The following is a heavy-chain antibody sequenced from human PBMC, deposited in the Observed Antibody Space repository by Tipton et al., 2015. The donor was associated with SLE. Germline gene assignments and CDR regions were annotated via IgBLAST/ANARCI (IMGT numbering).Heavy chain of an antibody. CDR1: GGSISGYY. D-gene: IGHD1-26*01. V-gene: IGHV4-4*07. CDR2: VYSSGST. CDR3: ARGGGSYYDY. Sequence: TLSLTCTVSGGSISGYYWSWIRQSAGKGLEWIGRVYSSGSTIYNPSIKSRITLSLDTSKNQFSLRVNSVTAADTAVYYCARGGGSYYDYWGRGTLVTVSS. J-gene: IGHJ4*02.